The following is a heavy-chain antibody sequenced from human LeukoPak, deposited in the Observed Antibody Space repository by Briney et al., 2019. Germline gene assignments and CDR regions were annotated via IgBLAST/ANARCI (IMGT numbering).Heavy chain of an antibody. D-gene: IGHD3-22*01. Sequence: GGSLRLPCAASGFTFSSYSMNWVRQAPGKGLEWVSSISSSSSYIYYADSVKGRFTISRDNAKNSLYLQMNSLRAEDTAVYYCARALYYYDSSGYFAGYWGQGTLVTVSS. CDR3: ARALYYYDSSGYFAGY. CDR2: ISSSSSYI. CDR1: GFTFSSYS. V-gene: IGHV3-21*01. J-gene: IGHJ4*02.